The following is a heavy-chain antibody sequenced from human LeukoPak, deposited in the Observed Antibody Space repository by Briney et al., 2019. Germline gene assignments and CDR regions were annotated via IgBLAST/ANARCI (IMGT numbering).Heavy chain of an antibody. CDR3: ARDHRRSSYGWFDP. Sequence: SETLSLTCAVYGGSLSGYYWSWIRQPPGKGLEWIGEINHSGSTNYNPSLKSRVTISVDTSKNQFSLKLSSVTAADTAVYYCARDHRRSSYGWFDPWGQGTLVTVSS. CDR2: INHSGST. J-gene: IGHJ5*02. V-gene: IGHV4-34*01. CDR1: GGSLSGYY. D-gene: IGHD6-13*01.